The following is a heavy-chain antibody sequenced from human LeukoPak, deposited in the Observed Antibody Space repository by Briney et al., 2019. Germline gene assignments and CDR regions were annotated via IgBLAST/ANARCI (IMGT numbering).Heavy chain of an antibody. J-gene: IGHJ6*03. CDR2: INHSGST. V-gene: IGHV4-34*01. D-gene: IGHD2-2*02. CDR1: GFTFSDYY. CDR3: ARGSYCSSTSCYRNYYYYYMDV. Sequence: GSLRLSCAASGFTFSDYYMSWIRQPPGKGLEWIGEINHSGSTNYNPSLKSRVTISVDTSKNQFSLRLSSVTAADTAVYYCARGSYCSSTSCYRNYYYYYMDVWGKGTTVTVSS.